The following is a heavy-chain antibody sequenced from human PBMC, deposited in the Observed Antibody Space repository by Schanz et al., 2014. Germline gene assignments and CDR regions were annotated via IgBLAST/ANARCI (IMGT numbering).Heavy chain of an antibody. CDR2: IIPILDIT. D-gene: IGHD3-22*01. CDR1: GGTFSSFP. CDR3: ERAGKDYSDSSGYATYYFGN. V-gene: IGHV1-69*04. Sequence: QVQLVQSGAEVKKPGSSVKVSCKASGGTFSSFPISWVRQAPGQGLEWMGTIIPILDITNYAQKFQGRVRITTVKSTSTAYMELSNLRAEETDVYYCERAGKDYSDSSGYATYYFGNWGQGTLVTVSS. J-gene: IGHJ4*02.